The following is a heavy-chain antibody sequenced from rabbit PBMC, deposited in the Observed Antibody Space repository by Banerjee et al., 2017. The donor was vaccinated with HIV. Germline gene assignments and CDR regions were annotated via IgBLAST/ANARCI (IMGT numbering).Heavy chain of an antibody. CDR2: IYTGSGRT. CDR1: GFSFSSGYD. V-gene: IGHV1S40*01. D-gene: IGHD5-1*01. Sequence: QSLEESGGGLVQPEGSLTLTCKASGFSFSSGYDMCWVRQAPGKGLEWIGCIYTGSGRTYYASWAKGRFTISKTSSTTVTLQMTSLTAADTATYFCARGVTRANLWGPGTLVTVS. CDR3: ARGVTRANL. J-gene: IGHJ4*01.